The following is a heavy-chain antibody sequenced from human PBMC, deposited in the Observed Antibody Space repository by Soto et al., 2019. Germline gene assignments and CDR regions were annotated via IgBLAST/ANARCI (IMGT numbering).Heavy chain of an antibody. V-gene: IGHV4-39*07. J-gene: IGHJ5*02. CDR3: ARGSGVVVAATGGWFDP. D-gene: IGHD2-15*01. CDR1: GGSISSSSYY. CDR2: INHSGST. Sequence: SETLSLTCTVSGGSISSSSYYWGWIRQPPGKWLEWIGRINHSGSTYYNPSLKSRVTISVDTSKNQFSLKLSSVTAADTAVYYCARGSGVVVAATGGWFDPWGQGTLVTVSS.